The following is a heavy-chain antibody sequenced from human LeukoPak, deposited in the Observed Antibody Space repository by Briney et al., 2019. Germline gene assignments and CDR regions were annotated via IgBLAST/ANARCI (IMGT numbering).Heavy chain of an antibody. CDR2: IYPGDSDT. J-gene: IGHJ3*02. D-gene: IGHD1-1*01. CDR1: GYRFINYW. CDR3: ARVAPYSRHWNDACDI. Sequence: GESLKISCKGSGYRFINYWIGWVRQMPGKGLEWMGIIYPGDSDTRYRPSFQGQVTISADKSSATAYLQWSSLKASDTAMYYCARVAPYSRHWNDACDIWGQGTLVTVSS. V-gene: IGHV5-51*01.